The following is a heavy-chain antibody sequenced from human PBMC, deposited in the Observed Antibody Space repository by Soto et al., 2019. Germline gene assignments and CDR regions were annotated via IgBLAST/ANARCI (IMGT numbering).Heavy chain of an antibody. CDR2: ISGSGGST. CDR1: GFTFSSYA. V-gene: IGHV3-23*01. J-gene: IGHJ4*02. Sequence: EVQLLESGGGLVQPGGSLRLSCAASGFTFSSYAMSWVRQAPGKGLEWVSAISGSGGSTYYADSVKGRFTISRDNSKNTLYLQMNSLRAEDTAVYYCAPPHYGDYVQDYWGQGTLVTVSS. CDR3: APPHYGDYVQDY. D-gene: IGHD4-17*01.